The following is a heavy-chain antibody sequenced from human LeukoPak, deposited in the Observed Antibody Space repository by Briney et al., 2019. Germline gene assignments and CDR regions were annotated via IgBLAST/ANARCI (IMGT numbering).Heavy chain of an antibody. Sequence: ASVKVSCKASGYTFTSYGISWVRQAPGQGLEWMGWISAYNGNTNYAPNIQDRVTMTTDTSTSTAYMELRSLRSDDTAVYYCGRALLGGSDIYTPFSYWGQGTLVTVSS. CDR1: GYTFTSYG. CDR3: GRALLGGSDIYTPFSY. V-gene: IGHV1-18*01. D-gene: IGHD3-10*01. J-gene: IGHJ4*02. CDR2: ISAYNGNT.